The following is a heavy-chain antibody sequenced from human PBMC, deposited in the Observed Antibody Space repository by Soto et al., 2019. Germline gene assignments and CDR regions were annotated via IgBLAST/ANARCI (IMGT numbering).Heavy chain of an antibody. V-gene: IGHV1-18*01. CDR3: AREDYYDSSGYLPVRYYFGMDV. CDR1: GYTFTNSG. J-gene: IGHJ6*02. CDR2: IGAYNGHT. Sequence: ASVKVSCKASGYTFTNSGISWVRQAPGQGLEWMGWIGAYNGHTKYAQKLQGRVTMTTDTSTSTAYMELRSLKSDDTAVYYCAREDYYDSSGYLPVRYYFGMDVWGQGTKVTV. D-gene: IGHD3-22*01.